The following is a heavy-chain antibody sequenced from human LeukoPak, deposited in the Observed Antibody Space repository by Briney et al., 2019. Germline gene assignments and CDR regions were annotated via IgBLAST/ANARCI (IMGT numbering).Heavy chain of an antibody. Sequence: PGGSLRLSCVASGFTFSSYSMNWVRQAPGKGLEWVSSISRSSSYINYADSLKGRFTISRDNAENSLYLQMNSLRVEDTAVYYCVREGGSDWYSGWFDPWGQGTLVTVSS. CDR1: GFTFSSYS. V-gene: IGHV3-21*01. J-gene: IGHJ5*02. CDR3: VREGGSDWYSGWFDP. D-gene: IGHD6-19*01. CDR2: ISRSSSYI.